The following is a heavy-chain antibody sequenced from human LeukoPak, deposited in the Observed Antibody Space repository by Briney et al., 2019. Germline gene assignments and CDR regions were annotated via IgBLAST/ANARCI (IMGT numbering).Heavy chain of an antibody. CDR1: GFTFDSYS. D-gene: IGHD6-19*01. J-gene: IGHJ4*02. CDR2: ISSGSAYI. V-gene: IGHV3-21*01. CDR3: TRGPTRIGVAGTGPLDY. Sequence: GGFLRLSCAASGFTFDSYSMNWVRQAPGKGLEWVSSISSGSAYIYYADSLKGRFTISRDNAKNSLYLQMNSLRADDTAVYYCTRGPTRIGVAGTGPLDYWGQGPLLRVSS.